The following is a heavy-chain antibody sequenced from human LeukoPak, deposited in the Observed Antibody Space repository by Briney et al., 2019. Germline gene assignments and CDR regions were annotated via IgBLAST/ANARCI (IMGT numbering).Heavy chain of an antibody. CDR3: ARELLTYYYDSSGYYFGYFDL. J-gene: IGHJ2*01. D-gene: IGHD3-22*01. V-gene: IGHV4-38-2*02. Sequence: SETLSLTCTVSGYSISSGYYWGWIRQPPGKGLEWIGSIYHSGSTYYNPSLKSRVTISVDTSKNQFSLKLSSVTAADTAVYYCARELLTYYYDSSGYYFGYFDLWGRGTLVTVSS. CDR1: GYSISSGYY. CDR2: IYHSGST.